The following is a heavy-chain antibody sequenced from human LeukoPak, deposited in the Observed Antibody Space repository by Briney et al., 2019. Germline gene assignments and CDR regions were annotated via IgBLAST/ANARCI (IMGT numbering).Heavy chain of an antibody. Sequence: GGSLRLSCAASGFTFSSYSMNWVRQAPGKGLEWVSSISSTSSYIYYAASVKSRFTISRDNAKNSLYLQLNSLSAEDTAVYYCVRGGYSSSWLHFDYWGQGTLVSVSS. D-gene: IGHD6-13*01. J-gene: IGHJ4*02. CDR3: VRGGYSSSWLHFDY. CDR2: ISSTSSYI. CDR1: GFTFSSYS. V-gene: IGHV3-21*01.